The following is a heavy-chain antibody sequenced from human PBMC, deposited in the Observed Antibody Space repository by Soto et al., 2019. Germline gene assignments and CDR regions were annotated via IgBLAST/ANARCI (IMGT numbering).Heavy chain of an antibody. Sequence: XAILSLTCSVSGRSMNYCSWIRKSPDKGLEWLGYVFYGGTDYNPSLGGRVSMSVETSKSQFSLKLTSVTVADTAVYYCASYRGALYFESWGPGILVTVSS. J-gene: IGHJ4*02. D-gene: IGHD3-16*01. CDR2: VFYGGT. CDR3: ASYRGALYFES. V-gene: IGHV4-59*01. CDR1: GRSMNY.